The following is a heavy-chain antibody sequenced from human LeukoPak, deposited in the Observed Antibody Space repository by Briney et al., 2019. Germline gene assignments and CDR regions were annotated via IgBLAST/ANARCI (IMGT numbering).Heavy chain of an antibody. J-gene: IGHJ3*02. CDR3: ARRRTRPEAFDI. V-gene: IGHV4-59*01. Sequence: SETLSLICTVSGGSISTYYWTCIRQPPGKGLEWIGYIYYSGATKYNPSLGSRVTTSLDMSKNQVSLSLSSVTAADTAIYYCARRRTRPEAFDIWGQGTMVTVSS. CDR2: IYYSGAT. CDR1: GGSISTYY. D-gene: IGHD6-6*01.